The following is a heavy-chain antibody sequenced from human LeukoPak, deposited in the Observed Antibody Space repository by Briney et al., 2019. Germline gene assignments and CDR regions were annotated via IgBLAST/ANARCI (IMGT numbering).Heavy chain of an antibody. D-gene: IGHD3-10*01. Sequence: SETLSLTCTVSGYSISSGYYWGWIRQPPGKGLEWIGSIYHSGSTYYNPSLKSRVTISVDTSKNQFSLKLSSVTAADTAVYYCARSTMVRGERLGKIDYWGQGTLVTVSS. V-gene: IGHV4-38-2*02. CDR2: IYHSGST. CDR3: ARSTMVRGERLGKIDY. J-gene: IGHJ4*02. CDR1: GYSISSGYY.